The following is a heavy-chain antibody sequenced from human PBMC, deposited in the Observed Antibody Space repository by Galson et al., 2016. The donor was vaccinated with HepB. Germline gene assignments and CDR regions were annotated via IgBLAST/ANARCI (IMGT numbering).Heavy chain of an antibody. CDR3: ARHGFLSRGFHAFDI. D-gene: IGHD2/OR15-2a*01. CDR2: IDPGDSNA. CDR1: GYSFTNHW. Sequence: QSGAEVKKPGESLRISCKGSGYSFTNHWITWVRQMPGKGLEWLGRIDPGDSNADYSPSFQGHVTLSVDKSISVVYLQWSSLKASDTAMYYCARHGFLSRGFHAFDIWGQGTMAPVSS. J-gene: IGHJ3*02. V-gene: IGHV5-10-1*01.